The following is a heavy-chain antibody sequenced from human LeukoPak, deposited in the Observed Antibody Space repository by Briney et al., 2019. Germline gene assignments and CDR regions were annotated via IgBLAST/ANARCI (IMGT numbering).Heavy chain of an antibody. CDR2: INPTGGST. J-gene: IGHJ4*02. D-gene: IGHD3/OR15-3a*01. CDR3: ARDPSGDFWSGPGY. Sequence: ASVKVSCKASGYTFTTYYVHWVRQAPGQGLEWMGIINPTGGSTVYGHKFQGRVTMTRDTSTSTVDMDLSSLRSEDTAVYYCARDPSGDFWSGPGYWGQGTLVTVSS. CDR1: GYTFTTYY. V-gene: IGHV1-46*01.